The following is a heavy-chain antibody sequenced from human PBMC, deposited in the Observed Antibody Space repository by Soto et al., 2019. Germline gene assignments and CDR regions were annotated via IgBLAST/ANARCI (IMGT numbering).Heavy chain of an antibody. J-gene: IGHJ6*02. CDR1: GGSISSISYY. CDR3: ARSTVTTTRYYYGMDV. CDR2: IYYSGST. V-gene: IGHV4-39*01. Sequence: PSETLSLTXTVSGGSISSISYYWGWIRQPPGKGLEWIGSIYYSGSTYYNPSLKSRVTISVDTSKNQFSLKLSSVTAADTAVYYCARSTVTTTRYYYGMDVWGQGTTVTVSS. D-gene: IGHD4-4*01.